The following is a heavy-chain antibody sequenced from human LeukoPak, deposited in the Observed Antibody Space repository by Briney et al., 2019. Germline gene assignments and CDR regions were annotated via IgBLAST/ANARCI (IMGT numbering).Heavy chain of an antibody. J-gene: IGHJ4*02. CDR1: GFTFSSYS. D-gene: IGHD6-13*01. CDR3: ARDTPQGMDY. V-gene: IGHV3-21*01. CDR2: ISSSSSYI. Sequence: PGGSLRLSCAASGFTFSSYSMNWVRQAPGKGLEWVSSISSSSSYIYYADSVKGRFTISRDNSKNTLYLQMNSLRAEDTAVYYCARDTPQGMDYWGQGTLVTVSS.